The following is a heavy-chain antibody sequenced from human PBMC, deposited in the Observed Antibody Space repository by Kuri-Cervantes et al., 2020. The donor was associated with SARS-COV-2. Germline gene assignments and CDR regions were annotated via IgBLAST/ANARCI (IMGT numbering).Heavy chain of an antibody. Sequence: GESLKISCAASGFTFSSYSMNWVRQAPGKGLEWVANIKQDGSEKYYVDSVKGRFTISRDNAKNSLYLQMNSLRAEDTAVYYCANNGPKGYCSSTSCYIGGFQHWGQGTLVTVSS. J-gene: IGHJ1*01. V-gene: IGHV3-7*01. CDR2: IKQDGSEK. CDR1: GFTFSSYS. CDR3: ANNGPKGYCSSTSCYIGGFQH. D-gene: IGHD2-2*02.